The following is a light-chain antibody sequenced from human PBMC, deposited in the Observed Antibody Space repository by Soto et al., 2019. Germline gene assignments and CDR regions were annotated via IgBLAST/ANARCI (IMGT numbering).Light chain of an antibody. CDR3: QQRSNWRAVT. CDR2: DAS. Sequence: LVLTQSPCTLSLSPGERSTLSFRASQSISNSLAWYQQKPGQAPSLLLFDASTRATGIPPRFSGSGSGTAFTLPITSLQPADFAVYYCQQRSNWRAVTVGPGTKVDIK. J-gene: IGKJ3*01. CDR1: QSISNS. V-gene: IGKV3-11*01.